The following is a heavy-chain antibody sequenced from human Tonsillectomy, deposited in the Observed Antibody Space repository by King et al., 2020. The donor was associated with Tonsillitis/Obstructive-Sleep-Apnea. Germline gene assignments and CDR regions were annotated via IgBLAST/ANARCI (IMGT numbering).Heavy chain of an antibody. V-gene: IGHV2-5*02. J-gene: IGHJ5*02. CDR3: AHRRDSYCTNGVCYYTPWFDP. D-gene: IGHD2-8*01. CDR1: GFSPSTSVVG. CDR2: IYWDDDK. Sequence: TLKESGPTLVKPTQTLTLTCTFSGFSPSTSVVGGGWIRQPPGKALEWLALIYWDDDKRYNPSLKSRLIITKDTSNNQVVLTMTNMDPVDTATYYCAHRRDSYCTNGVCYYTPWFDPWGQGTLAT.